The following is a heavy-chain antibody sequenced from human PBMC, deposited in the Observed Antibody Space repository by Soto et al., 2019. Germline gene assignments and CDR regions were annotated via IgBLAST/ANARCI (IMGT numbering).Heavy chain of an antibody. V-gene: IGHV3-21*01. J-gene: IGHJ5*02. D-gene: IGHD2-2*01. CDR1: GFTFSSYS. CDR2: ISSSSSYI. CDR3: ARDYGYCSSTSCNWFDP. Sequence: EVQLVESGGGLGKPGGSLRLSCAASGFTFSSYSMNWVRQAPGKGLEWVSSISSSSSYIYYADSVKGRFTISRDNAKNSLYLQMNSLRAEDTAVYYCARDYGYCSSTSCNWFDPWGQGTLVTVSS.